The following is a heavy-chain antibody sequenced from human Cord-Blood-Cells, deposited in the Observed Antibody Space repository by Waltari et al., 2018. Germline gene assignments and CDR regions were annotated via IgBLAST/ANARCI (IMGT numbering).Heavy chain of an antibody. Sequence: EVQLVESGGDLVQPGRSLRRSCAASGFPFDDYPLHWGRQAPGKGLEWVSGISVNSGSIGYADSVKGRFTISRDNAKNSLYLQMNSLRAEDTALYYCAKDNRFLEWLFDYWGQGTLVTVSS. CDR3: AKDNRFLEWLFDY. CDR1: GFPFDDYP. D-gene: IGHD3-3*01. J-gene: IGHJ4*02. V-gene: IGHV3-9*01. CDR2: ISVNSGSI.